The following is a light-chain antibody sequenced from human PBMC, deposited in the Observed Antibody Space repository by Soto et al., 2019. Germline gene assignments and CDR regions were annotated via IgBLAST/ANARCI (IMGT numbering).Light chain of an antibody. CDR2: GNS. Sequence: QSVLTQPPSVSGAPGQRVTISCTGSSSNIGAGYDVHWYQQLPGTAPKILIYGNSNRPSGVPDRFSGSKSGTSASLAITGLQAEDEADYYCQSYDSSLSGFYVFGTGTKLTVL. CDR1: SSNIGAGYD. CDR3: QSYDSSLSGFYV. J-gene: IGLJ1*01. V-gene: IGLV1-40*01.